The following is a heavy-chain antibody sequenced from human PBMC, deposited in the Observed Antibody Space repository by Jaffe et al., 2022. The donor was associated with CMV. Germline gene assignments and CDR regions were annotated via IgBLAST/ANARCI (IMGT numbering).Heavy chain of an antibody. J-gene: IGHJ4*01. D-gene: IGHD2-21*01. Sequence: QVQFVQSGAEVKKPGASVKVSCKASGYTFSSYALHWVRQAPGQGLEWMGWINAGSGDTRYPQKFQGRVSITRDTSANTVYMELSSLRSDDTAIYYCGRDDCVGPCYPGAYWGPGTLVTVSS. CDR2: INAGSGDT. CDR3: GRDDCVGPCYPGAY. CDR1: GYTFSSYA. V-gene: IGHV1-3*01.